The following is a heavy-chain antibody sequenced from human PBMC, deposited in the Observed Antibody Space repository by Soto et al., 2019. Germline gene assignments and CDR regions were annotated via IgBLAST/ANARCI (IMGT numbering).Heavy chain of an antibody. CDR2: MNPNSGNT. CDR3: ARPQLYGDYDQRLAFDI. CDR1: GYTFTSYD. D-gene: IGHD4-17*01. V-gene: IGHV1-8*01. J-gene: IGHJ3*02. Sequence: ASVKVSCKASGYTFTSYDINWVRQATGQGLEWMGWMNPNSGNTGYAQKFQGRVTMTRNTSISTAYMELSSLRSEDTAVYYCARPQLYGDYDQRLAFDIWGQGTMVTVSS.